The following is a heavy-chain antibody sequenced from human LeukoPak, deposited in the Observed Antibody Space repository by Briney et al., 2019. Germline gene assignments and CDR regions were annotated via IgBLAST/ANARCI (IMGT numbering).Heavy chain of an antibody. CDR1: GYTFTGYY. D-gene: IGHD3-9*01. J-gene: IGHJ4*02. Sequence: GASVKVSCEASGYTFTGYYMHWVRQAPGQGLEWMGWINPNSGGTNYAQKFQGRVTMTRDTSISTAYMELSRLRSDDTAVYYCARVTRYFANWYFDYWGQGTLVTVSS. CDR3: ARVTRYFANWYFDY. CDR2: INPNSGGT. V-gene: IGHV1-2*02.